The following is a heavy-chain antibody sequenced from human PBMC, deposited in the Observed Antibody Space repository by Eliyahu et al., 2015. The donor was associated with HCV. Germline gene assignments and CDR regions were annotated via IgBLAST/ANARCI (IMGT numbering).Heavy chain of an antibody. CDR2: IYFSGGT. CDR3: ARGGYSKVDAFDI. CDR1: GGSISSYF. V-gene: IGHV4-59*01. D-gene: IGHD4-11*01. Sequence: QVQLQESGPGLVKPSEILSLTCTVSGGSISSYFWSWIRQPPGKGLEWIGYIYFSGGTTPNPPLKSRLTISVDTSKNQFSLKLRSVTAADTAVYYCARGGYSKVDAFDIWGQGTMVTVSS. J-gene: IGHJ3*02.